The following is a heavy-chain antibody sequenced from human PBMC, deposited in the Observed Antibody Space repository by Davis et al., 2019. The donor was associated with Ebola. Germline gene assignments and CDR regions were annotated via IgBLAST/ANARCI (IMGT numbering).Heavy chain of an antibody. V-gene: IGHV3-73*01. CDR2: IRSKANSYAT. Sequence: PGGSLRLSCAASRFTFTGSAMHWVRQASGKGLEWVGRIRSKANSYATAYAASVKGRFTISRDDSKNTAYLQMNSLKTEDTAVYYCTSTVDTADYWGQGTLVTVSS. D-gene: IGHD5-18*01. J-gene: IGHJ4*02. CDR1: RFTFTGSA. CDR3: TSTVDTADY.